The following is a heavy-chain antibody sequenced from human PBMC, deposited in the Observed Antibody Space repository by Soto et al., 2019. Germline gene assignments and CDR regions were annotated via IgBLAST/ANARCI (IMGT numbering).Heavy chain of an antibody. D-gene: IGHD6-6*01. CDR3: ARDRIAAQYYYYGMDV. CDR2: INPSGGST. J-gene: IGHJ6*02. Sequence: ASVKVSCKASGYTFTSYYMHWVRQAPGQGLEWMGIINPSGGSTSYAQKFQGRVTMTRDTSTSTVYMELSSLRSEDTAVYYCARDRIAAQYYYYGMDVWGQGTTVTVSS. V-gene: IGHV1-46*01. CDR1: GYTFTSYY.